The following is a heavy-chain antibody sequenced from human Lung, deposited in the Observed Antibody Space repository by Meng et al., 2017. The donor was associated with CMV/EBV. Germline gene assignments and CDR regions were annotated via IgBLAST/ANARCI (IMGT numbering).Heavy chain of an antibody. Sequence: SGYTFTGYYMHWVRQAPGQGLEWMGWINPNSGGTNYAQKFQGRVTMTRDTSISTAYMELSRLRSDDTAVYYCARDQDSSSFYWVDPWGQGTLVTVSS. V-gene: IGHV1-2*02. CDR1: GYTFTGYY. CDR3: ARDQDSSSFYWVDP. CDR2: INPNSGGT. D-gene: IGHD6-13*01. J-gene: IGHJ5*02.